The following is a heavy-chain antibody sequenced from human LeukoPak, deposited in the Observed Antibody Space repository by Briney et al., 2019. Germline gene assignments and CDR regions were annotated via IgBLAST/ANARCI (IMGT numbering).Heavy chain of an antibody. Sequence: SETLSLTCTVSGGSISSYYWNWIRQPPGKGLEWIGFIYYSGSANYNPSLKSRVTISVDTSRNHLSLELNSVTAADTAVYYCARDLSQVGVVTLGASDIWGQGTMVTVSS. CDR1: GGSISSYY. D-gene: IGHD3-3*01. V-gene: IGHV4-59*01. CDR3: ARDLSQVGVVTLGASDI. CDR2: IYYSGSA. J-gene: IGHJ3*02.